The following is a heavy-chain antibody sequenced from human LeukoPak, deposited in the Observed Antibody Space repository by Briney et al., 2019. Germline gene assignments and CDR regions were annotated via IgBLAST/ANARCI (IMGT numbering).Heavy chain of an antibody. V-gene: IGHV4-34*01. CDR2: INHSGST. CDR3: ARGPHDSGSTLMPLDY. CDR1: GGSFSGYY. Sequence: SETLSLTCAVYGGSFSGYYWSWIRQPPGKGLEWIGEINHSGSTNYNPSLKSRVTISVDTSKNQFSLKLSSVTAADTAVYYCARGPHDSGSTLMPLDYWGQGTLVTVSS. D-gene: IGHD1-26*01. J-gene: IGHJ4*02.